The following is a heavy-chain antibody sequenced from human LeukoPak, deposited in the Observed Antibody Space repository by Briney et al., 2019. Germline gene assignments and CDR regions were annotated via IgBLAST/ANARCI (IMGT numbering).Heavy chain of an antibody. V-gene: IGHV1-24*01. CDR3: ATLSVVVPAAIRGAFDI. CDR2: FDPEDGET. D-gene: IGHD2-2*01. Sequence: ASVKVSCKVSGYTLTELSMHWVRQAPGKGLEWMGGFDPEDGETIYAQKFQGRVTMTEDTSTDTAYMELSSLRSEDTAVYYCATLSVVVPAAIRGAFDIWGQGTMVTVSS. J-gene: IGHJ3*02. CDR1: GYTLTELS.